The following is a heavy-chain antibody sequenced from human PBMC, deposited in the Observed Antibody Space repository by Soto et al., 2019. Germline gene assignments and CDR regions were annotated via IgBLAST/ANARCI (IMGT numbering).Heavy chain of an antibody. CDR2: IYNGGST. D-gene: IGHD3-3*01. CDR1: GASISSGDYF. Sequence: LSLTCTVSGASISSGDYFWSWIRQSPGKGLQWIGYIYNGGSTYYRPSLESRMHMSLDATRNHYSLRLTSVTAADTAVYFCARAPVGLDTISYFDYWGQGKLVTV. CDR3: ARAPVGLDTISYFDY. V-gene: IGHV4-30-4*01. J-gene: IGHJ4*02.